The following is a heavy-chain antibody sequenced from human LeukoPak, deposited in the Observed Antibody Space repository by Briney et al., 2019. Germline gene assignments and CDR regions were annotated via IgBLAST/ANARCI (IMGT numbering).Heavy chain of an antibody. CDR3: ARDFTGTTSSIFDY. J-gene: IGHJ4*02. CDR2: VFYDGSNK. Sequence: PGGSLRLSCAASGFTFTSYALHWVRQAPGKGLEWVAVVFYDGSNKYYADSVKGRFTVSRDNSRNTLHLQMNGLRPEDTAVYYCARDFTGTTSSIFDYWGPGTPVIVPS. V-gene: IGHV3-30*04. D-gene: IGHD1-14*01. CDR1: GFTFTSYA.